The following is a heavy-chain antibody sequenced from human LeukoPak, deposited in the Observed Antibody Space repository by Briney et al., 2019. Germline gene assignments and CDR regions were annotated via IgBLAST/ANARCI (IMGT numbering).Heavy chain of an antibody. CDR2: IYYSGVT. CDR1: GGSISSYY. J-gene: IGHJ4*02. D-gene: IGHD5-18*01. V-gene: IGHV4-59*01. CDR3: ARLGSQLWRYFDC. Sequence: PSETLSLTCTVSGGSISSYYWGWIRQTPGKGLECLGYIYYSGVTDYNPSLKSRVTISIDTSKSQFSLNLNSVTAADTAVYYCARLGSQLWRYFDCWGQGTLVTVSS.